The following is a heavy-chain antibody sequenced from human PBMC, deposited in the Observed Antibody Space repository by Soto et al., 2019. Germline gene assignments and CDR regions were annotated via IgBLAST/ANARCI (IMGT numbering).Heavy chain of an antibody. CDR3: ARLENDYSGYDSC. Sequence: SVKVSCKASGGTFSSYTISWVRQAPGQGLEWMGRIIPILGIANYAQKFQGRVTITADKSTSTAYMELSSLRSEDTAVYYCARLENDYSGYDSCWGQGTLVTVSS. D-gene: IGHD5-12*01. CDR1: GGTFSSYT. J-gene: IGHJ4*02. V-gene: IGHV1-69*02. CDR2: IIPILGIA.